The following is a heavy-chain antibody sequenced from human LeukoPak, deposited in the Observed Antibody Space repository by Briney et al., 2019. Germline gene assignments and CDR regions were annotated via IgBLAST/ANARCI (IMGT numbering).Heavy chain of an antibody. CDR3: ARDSSGWYRSFDY. CDR2: IYYSGST. J-gene: IGHJ4*02. CDR1: GGSVSGYY. Sequence: SETLSLTCTVSGGSVSGYYWSWIRQPLGKGLEWIGYIYYSGSTNYNPSLKSRVTISLDTSKNHFSLKLSSVTAADTAVYYCARDSSGWYRSFDYWGRGTLVTVSS. D-gene: IGHD6-19*01. V-gene: IGHV4-59*02.